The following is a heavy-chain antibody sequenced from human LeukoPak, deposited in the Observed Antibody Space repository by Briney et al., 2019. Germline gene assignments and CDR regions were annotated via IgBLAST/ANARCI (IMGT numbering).Heavy chain of an antibody. CDR3: ARTGRRGYFDL. CDR2: VLFSGSH. D-gene: IGHD1-14*01. CDR1: GASISDYY. J-gene: IGHJ2*01. V-gene: IGHV4-59*13. Sequence: SETLSLTCNISGASISDYYWGWVRQSPVKGLEWIASVLFSGSHHYSPSLRSRVAISVDTSKNHFSLQLTSVTTADTAVYYCARTGRRGYFDLWGRGTLVSVSS.